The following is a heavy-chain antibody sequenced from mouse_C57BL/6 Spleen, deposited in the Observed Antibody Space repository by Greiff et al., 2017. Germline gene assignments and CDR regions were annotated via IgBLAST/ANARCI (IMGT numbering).Heavy chain of an antibody. D-gene: IGHD2-4*01. J-gene: IGHJ3*01. V-gene: IGHV1-85*01. CDR1: GYTFTSYD. CDR2: IYPRDGST. Sequence: VQLQESGPELVKPGASVKLSCKASGYTFTSYDINWVKQRPGQGLEWIGWIYPRDGSTKYNEKFKGKATLTVDTSSSTAYMELHSLTSEDSAVYFCARKGGFYDYDGFFAYWGQGTLVTVSA. CDR3: ARKGGFYDYDGFFAY.